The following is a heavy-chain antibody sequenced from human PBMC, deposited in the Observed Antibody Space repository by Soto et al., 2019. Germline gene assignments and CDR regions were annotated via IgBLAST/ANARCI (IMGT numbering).Heavy chain of an antibody. CDR1: GDTFTSYA. CDR3: ASVATVTTNFYYYGMDV. J-gene: IGHJ6*02. D-gene: IGHD4-17*01. CDR2: INAGNGNT. Sequence: ASVKVSCKASGDTFTSYAMHWVRQAPGQRLEWMGWINAGNGNTKYSQKFQGRVTITRDTSASTAYMELSSLRSEDTAVYYCASVATVTTNFYYYGMDVWAQGTTVTVSS. V-gene: IGHV1-3*01.